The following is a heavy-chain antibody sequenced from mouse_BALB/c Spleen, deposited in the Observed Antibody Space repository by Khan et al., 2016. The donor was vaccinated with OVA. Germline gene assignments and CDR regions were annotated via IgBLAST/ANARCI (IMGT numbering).Heavy chain of an antibody. J-gene: IGHJ3*01. CDR2: IYPNNDGP. CDR3: ARVGYYGKGFAY. Sequence: VQLQQSGPELVKPGASVKMSCKASGYTFTSYVIHWVKQKPGQGLEWIGYIYPNNDGPEYNEKFKGKATLTSDKSSSTAYMELSRLTAEDSAVYYCARVGYYGKGFAYWGQGTLVTVSA. CDR1: GYTFTSYV. V-gene: IGHV1S136*01. D-gene: IGHD2-1*01.